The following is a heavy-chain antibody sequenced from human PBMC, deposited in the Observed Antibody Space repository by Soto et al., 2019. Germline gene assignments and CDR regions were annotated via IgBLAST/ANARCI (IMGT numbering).Heavy chain of an antibody. V-gene: IGHV4-61*01. D-gene: IGHD5-12*01. J-gene: IGHJ6*02. Sequence: SETLSLTCTVSGGSVSSGSYYWSWIRQPPGKGLEWIGYIYYSGSTNYNPSLKSRVTISVDTSKNQFSLKLSSVTAADTAVYYCARWLNYYYGMDVWGQGTTVTVS. CDR1: GGSVSSGSYY. CDR2: IYYSGST. CDR3: ARWLNYYYGMDV.